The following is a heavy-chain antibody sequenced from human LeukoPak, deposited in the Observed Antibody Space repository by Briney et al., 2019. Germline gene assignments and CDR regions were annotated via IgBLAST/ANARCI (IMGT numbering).Heavy chain of an antibody. CDR3: ARDLEAANTYYFDY. CDR2: ISSAGTT. D-gene: IGHD6-13*01. CDR1: GFTVSSSY. J-gene: IGHJ4*02. V-gene: IGHV3-66*01. Sequence: GGSLRLSCAASGFTVSSSYMSWVRQAPRKGLEWGSIISSAGTTYYADSVKGRFTISRDNSKNTVYLQVNSLRDEDTAVYYCARDLEAANTYYFDYWGQGTMVTVSS.